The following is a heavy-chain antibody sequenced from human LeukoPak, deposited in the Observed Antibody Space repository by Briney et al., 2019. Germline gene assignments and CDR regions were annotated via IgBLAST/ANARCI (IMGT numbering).Heavy chain of an antibody. D-gene: IGHD1-14*01. V-gene: IGHV3-64D*06. CDR2: ISRSGDSI. Sequence: GGSLRLSCSASGFTFSSYAMHWVRQAPGEGLEYVSAISRSGDSIYYADSVKGRISISRDNSKNTLYLQMSSLRAEDTAVYYCVKGTYTAAHWGQGTLVTVSS. CDR1: GFTFSSYA. CDR3: VKGTYTAAH. J-gene: IGHJ4*02.